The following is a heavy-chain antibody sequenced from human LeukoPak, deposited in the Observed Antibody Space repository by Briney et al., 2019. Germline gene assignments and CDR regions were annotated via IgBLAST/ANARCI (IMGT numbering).Heavy chain of an antibody. Sequence: PGGSLRLSCAASGFPFSTYWMHWVRQAPGKGLLWVSRINSDGSSTSYADSVKGRFTISRDNAKNTLYLQMNSLRAEDTAVYYCARGITGTTLVYFDYWGQGTLVTVSS. CDR3: ARGITGTTLVYFDY. D-gene: IGHD1-7*01. V-gene: IGHV3-74*01. J-gene: IGHJ4*02. CDR1: GFPFSTYW. CDR2: INSDGSST.